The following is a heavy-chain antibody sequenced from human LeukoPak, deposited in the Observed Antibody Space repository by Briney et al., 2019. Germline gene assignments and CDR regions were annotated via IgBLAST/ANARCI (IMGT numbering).Heavy chain of an antibody. CDR2: IYNGGST. CDR3: ARDRPLDAFDV. V-gene: IGHV4-31*03. Sequence: SQTLSLTCTVSGGSPSSANYYWSWDRPHPGKSLEWIGYIYNGGSTDYNPSLKGRVTISIDTPKNQFSLKLTSVTAADTAVYYCARDRPLDAFDVWGQGTMVTVSS. CDR1: GGSPSSANYY. J-gene: IGHJ3*01.